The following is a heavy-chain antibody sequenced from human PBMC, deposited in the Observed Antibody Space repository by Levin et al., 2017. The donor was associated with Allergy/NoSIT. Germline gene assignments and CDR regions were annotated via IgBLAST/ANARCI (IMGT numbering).Heavy chain of an antibody. J-gene: IGHJ5*02. CDR2: ISWNSGSI. Sequence: SLKISCAASGFTFDDYAMHWVRQAPGKGLEWVSGISWNSGSIGYADSVKGRFTISRDNAKNSLYLQMNSLRAEDTALYYCAKDSAYTPAAGTQANWFDPWGQGTLVTVSS. D-gene: IGHD6-13*01. V-gene: IGHV3-9*01. CDR3: AKDSAYTPAAGTQANWFDP. CDR1: GFTFDDYA.